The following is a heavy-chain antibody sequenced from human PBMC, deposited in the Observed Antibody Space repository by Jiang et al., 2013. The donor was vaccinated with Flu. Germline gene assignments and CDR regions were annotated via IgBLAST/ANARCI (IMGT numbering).Heavy chain of an antibody. Sequence: TTQTLTLTCTFSGFSLSTSGMCVSWIRQPPGKALEWLARIDWDDDKYYSTSLKTRLTISKDTSKNQVVLTMTNMDPVDTATYYCARGSGSYAQIDYWGQGTLVTVSS. CDR2: IDWDDDK. CDR1: GFSLSTSGMC. J-gene: IGHJ4*02. CDR3: ARGSGSYAQIDY. D-gene: IGHD1-26*01. V-gene: IGHV2-70*11.